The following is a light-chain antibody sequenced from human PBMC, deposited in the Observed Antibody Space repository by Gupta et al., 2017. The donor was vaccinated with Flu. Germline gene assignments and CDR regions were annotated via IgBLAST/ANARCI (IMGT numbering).Light chain of an antibody. CDR2: GNS. CDR3: QSYDSSLSAWV. CDR1: SSNIGAGYD. J-gene: IGLJ3*02. Sequence: QSVLTQPPSVSGAPGQRVTISCTRSSSNIGAGYDVHWYQQRPGTAPKLLIYGNSNRPSGVPDRFSGSKSGTSASLAITGLQAEDEADYYCQSYDSSLSAWVFGGGTKLTVL. V-gene: IGLV1-40*01.